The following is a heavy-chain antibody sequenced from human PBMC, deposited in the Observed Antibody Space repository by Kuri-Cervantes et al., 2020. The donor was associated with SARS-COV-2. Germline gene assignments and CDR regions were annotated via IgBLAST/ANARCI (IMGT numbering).Heavy chain of an antibody. Sequence: GGSLRLSCAASGFTFSSYWMHWVRQAPGKGLVWVSRINSDGSSTSYADSVTGRFTISRDNAKNTLYLQMNSLRAEDTAVYYCARDRTILDYFDYWGQGTLVTVSS. D-gene: IGHD3-9*01. V-gene: IGHV3-74*01. J-gene: IGHJ4*02. CDR3: ARDRTILDYFDY. CDR2: INSDGSST. CDR1: GFTFSSYW.